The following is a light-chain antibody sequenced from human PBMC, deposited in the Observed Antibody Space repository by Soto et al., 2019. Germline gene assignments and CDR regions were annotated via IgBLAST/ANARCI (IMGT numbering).Light chain of an antibody. CDR3: MQNTHWPPRT. CDR2: TVS. Sequence: DVVMTQSPLSLPVTLGQPASISCRSSQSLEYSDGNTYLNWFHQRPGQSPRRLIYTVSNRDSGVPDRFSGRGSGTDFTLKISRVEAEDVGIYYCMQNTHWPPRTFGQGTKVEI. V-gene: IGKV2-30*01. J-gene: IGKJ1*01. CDR1: QSLEYSDGNTY.